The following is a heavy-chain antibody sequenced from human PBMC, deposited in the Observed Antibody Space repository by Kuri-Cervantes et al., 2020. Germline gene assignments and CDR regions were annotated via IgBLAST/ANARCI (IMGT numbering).Heavy chain of an antibody. V-gene: IGHV1-69*05. CDR3: ARGAVAALSPPDY. D-gene: IGHD6-19*01. J-gene: IGHJ4*02. Sequence: SVKVSCKASGGTFSSYAISWVRQAPGQGLEWMGGIIPIFGTANYAQEFQGRVTMTTDTSTSTAYMELRSLRSDDTAVYYCARGAVAALSPPDYWGQGTLVTVSS. CDR2: IIPIFGTA. CDR1: GGTFSSYA.